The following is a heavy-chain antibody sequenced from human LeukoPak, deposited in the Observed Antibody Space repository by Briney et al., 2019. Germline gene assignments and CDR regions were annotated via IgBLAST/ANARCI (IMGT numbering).Heavy chain of an antibody. J-gene: IGHJ4*02. CDR1: GFTFSSYG. D-gene: IGHD2-2*01. Sequence: PGGSLRLSCVASGFTFSSYGMHWVRQAPGKGLEWVAVIRYDGSKKYYGDSMKGRFTISRDNSKNTLYLQMNSLRAEDTAVYYCAASYSTNWYYFDYWGQGTLVTVSS. V-gene: IGHV3-30*02. CDR3: AASYSTNWYYFDY. CDR2: IRYDGSKK.